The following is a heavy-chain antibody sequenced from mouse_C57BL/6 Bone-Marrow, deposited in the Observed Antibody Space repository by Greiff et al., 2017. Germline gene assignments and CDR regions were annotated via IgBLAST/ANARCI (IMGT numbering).Heavy chain of an antibody. J-gene: IGHJ4*01. D-gene: IGHD4-1*01. Sequence: VQLQQSGAELARPGASVKLSCKASGYTFTSYTMHWVKQRPGQGLEWIGYINPSSGYTKYNQKFKDKATLTADKSSSTAYMQLSSLTSEDSAVYYCASWDSLYYAMDYWGQGTTLTVSS. CDR1: GYTFTSYT. CDR2: INPSSGYT. V-gene: IGHV1-4*01. CDR3: ASWDSLYYAMDY.